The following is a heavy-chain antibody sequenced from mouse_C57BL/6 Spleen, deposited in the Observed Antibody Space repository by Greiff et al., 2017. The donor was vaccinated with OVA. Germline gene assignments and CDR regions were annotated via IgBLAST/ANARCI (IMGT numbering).Heavy chain of an antibody. D-gene: IGHD1-1*01. CDR2: IYPGSGNT. J-gene: IGHJ4*01. V-gene: IGHV1-84*01. CDR3: ARSTVVAHDSYYYAMDY. CDR1: GYTFTDYY. Sequence: VQLQESGPELVKPGASVKISCKASGYTFTDYYINWVKQRPGQGLEWIGWIYPGSGNTKYNEKFKGKATLTVDTSSSTAYMQLSSLTSEDSAVYFCARSTVVAHDSYYYAMDYWGQGTSVTVSS.